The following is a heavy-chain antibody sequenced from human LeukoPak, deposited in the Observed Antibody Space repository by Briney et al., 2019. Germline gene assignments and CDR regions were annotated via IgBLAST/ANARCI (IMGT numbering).Heavy chain of an antibody. CDR2: ISSSSSSI. CDR1: GFTFSTYA. V-gene: IGHV3-21*01. Sequence: GGSLRLSCAASGFTFSTYALNWVRQAPGKGLEWVSSISSSSSSIYYADSVKGRFTISRDNSKNTLYLQMNSLRAEDTAVYYCAKGGYSSSWSYDYWGQGTLVTVSS. D-gene: IGHD6-13*01. CDR3: AKGGYSSSWSYDY. J-gene: IGHJ4*02.